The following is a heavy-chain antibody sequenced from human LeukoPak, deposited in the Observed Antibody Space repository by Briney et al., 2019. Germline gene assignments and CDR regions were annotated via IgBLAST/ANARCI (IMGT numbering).Heavy chain of an antibody. CDR1: GFTFSDYC. CDR2: ISGLDGRT. D-gene: IGHD6-19*01. V-gene: IGHV3-23*01. Sequence: GGSLRLSCAASGFTFSDYCMSWVRQAPGKGLECVSVISGLDGRTYYADSVKGRFTVSGDNSRNTLYLQMNSLRTEDTAVYYCARGHSSGWYFDYWGQGTLVTVSS. J-gene: IGHJ4*02. CDR3: ARGHSSGWYFDY.